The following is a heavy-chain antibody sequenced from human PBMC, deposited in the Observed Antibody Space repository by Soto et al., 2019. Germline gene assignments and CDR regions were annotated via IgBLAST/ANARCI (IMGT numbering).Heavy chain of an antibody. CDR3: ARVSAAHDSSGYYPY. CDR1: GYTFTSYA. J-gene: IGHJ4*02. Sequence: GASVKVSCKASGYTFTSYAMHWVRQAPGQRLEWMGWINAGNGNTKYSQKFQGRVTITRDTSASTAYMELSSLRSEDTAVYYCARVSAAHDSSGYYPYWGQGTLVTAPQ. D-gene: IGHD3-22*01. V-gene: IGHV1-3*01. CDR2: INAGNGNT.